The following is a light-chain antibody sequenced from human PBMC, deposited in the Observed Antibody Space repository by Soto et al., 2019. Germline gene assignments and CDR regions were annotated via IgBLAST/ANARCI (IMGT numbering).Light chain of an antibody. V-gene: IGLV2-14*01. CDR3: SSYTGTSALIL. Sequence: QSAVTQPASVSGSPRQSITISCTGTSSDVGGYDYVSWYQQYPGKAPRLIIYEVSNRPSGVSNRFSGSKSGNTASLTISGLRAEDEGDYFCSSYTGTSALILFGGGTKLTVL. CDR1: SSDVGGYDY. J-gene: IGLJ2*01. CDR2: EVS.